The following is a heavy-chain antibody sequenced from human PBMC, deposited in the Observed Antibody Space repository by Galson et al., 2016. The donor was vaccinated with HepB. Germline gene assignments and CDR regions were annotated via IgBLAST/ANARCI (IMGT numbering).Heavy chain of an antibody. D-gene: IGHD1-26*01. Sequence: SVKVSCKAFGGTFSNYAINWVRQAPGQGLDWMGRIIPISGTTDYAQKFQDRVTLTRNTFTTTVYLELRSLRLDDTAVYYCAAHSGTNSWGRKALDYWGQGTLITVSS. J-gene: IGHJ4*02. CDR2: IIPISGTT. V-gene: IGHV1-69*05. CDR1: GGTFSNYA. CDR3: AAHSGTNSWGRKALDY.